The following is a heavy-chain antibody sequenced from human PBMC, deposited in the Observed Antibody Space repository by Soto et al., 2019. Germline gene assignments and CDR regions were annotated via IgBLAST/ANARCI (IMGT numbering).Heavy chain of an antibody. CDR1: GGSISSSSYY. D-gene: IGHD3-22*01. J-gene: IGHJ4*02. V-gene: IGHV4-39*01. CDR3: ARQITMIVAGLVYYFDY. CDR2: IYYSGST. Sequence: KTSETLSLTCTVSGGSISSSSYYWGWIRQPPGKGLEWIGSIYYSGSTYYNPSPKSRVTISVDTSKNQFSLKLSPVTAADTAVYYCARQITMIVAGLVYYFDYWGQGTLVTVSS.